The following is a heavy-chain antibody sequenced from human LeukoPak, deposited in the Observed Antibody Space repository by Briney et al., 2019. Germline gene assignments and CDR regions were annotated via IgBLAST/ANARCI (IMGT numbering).Heavy chain of an antibody. CDR2: IYYSGST. CDR1: GGSISSYY. V-gene: IGHV4-59*08. Sequence: SETLSLTCTVSGGSISSYYWSWIRQPPGKGLEWIGYIYYSGSTNYNPSLKSRVTISVDTSKNQFSLKLSSVTAADTAVYYCARGTDSSGYYGLNYWGQGTLVTVSS. J-gene: IGHJ4*02. CDR3: ARGTDSSGYYGLNY. D-gene: IGHD3-22*01.